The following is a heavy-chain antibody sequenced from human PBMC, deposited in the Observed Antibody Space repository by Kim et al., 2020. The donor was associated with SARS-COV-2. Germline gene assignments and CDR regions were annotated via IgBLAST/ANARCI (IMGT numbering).Heavy chain of an antibody. J-gene: IGHJ4*02. Sequence: GGSLRLSCAASGFTFSRHGMHWVRQAPGKGLERVAVIWYDGSNEYYADSVEGRFTISRDNSKNTLYLQMNSLRAEDTAVYYCARDITSRYLDYWGQGTLV. D-gene: IGHD3-16*02. V-gene: IGHV3-33*01. CDR1: GFTFSRHG. CDR3: ARDITSRYLDY. CDR2: IWYDGSNE.